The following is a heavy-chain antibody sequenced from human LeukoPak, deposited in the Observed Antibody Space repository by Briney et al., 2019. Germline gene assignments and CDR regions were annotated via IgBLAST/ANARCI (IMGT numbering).Heavy chain of an antibody. J-gene: IGHJ4*02. D-gene: IGHD1-26*01. Sequence: PGRPLRLSCAASGFTFSSYAMHWVRQAPGKGLEGVAVISYDGSNKYYADSVKGRFTISRDNSKNTLYLQMNSLRAEDTAVYYCATSPRGGSYFFLAFDYWGQGTLVTVSS. CDR1: GFTFSSYA. CDR2: ISYDGSNK. CDR3: ATSPRGGSYFFLAFDY. V-gene: IGHV3-30-3*01.